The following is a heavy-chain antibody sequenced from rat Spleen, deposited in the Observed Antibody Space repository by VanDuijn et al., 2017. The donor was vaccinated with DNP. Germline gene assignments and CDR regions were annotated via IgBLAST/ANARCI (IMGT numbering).Heavy chain of an antibody. J-gene: IGHJ2*01. CDR3: ARRYYGSYFDY. CDR2: ISYNGGST. D-gene: IGHD1-6*01. CDR1: GFTFSDYY. V-gene: IGHV5-22*01. Sequence: EVQLVESGGDLVQPGRSLKLFCAASGFTFSDYYMAWFRQAPTKGLEWVAYISYNGGSTYYGDSVKGRVTISRDNAKSTLYLQMNSLRSEDMATYYCARRYYGSYFDYWGQGVMVTVSS.